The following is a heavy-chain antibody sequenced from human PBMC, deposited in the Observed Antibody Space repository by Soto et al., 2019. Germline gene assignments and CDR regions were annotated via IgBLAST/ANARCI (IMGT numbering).Heavy chain of an antibody. CDR2: IIDIFDTA. V-gene: IGHV1-69*01. D-gene: IGHD5-12*01. Sequence: QVQLGKSGAEVKKPGSSVKVSCKASGGTFSSYAISWVRQAPGQGLEWMGVIIDIFDTATYAQKFQGRITITADEATSTAYKELSRVRYDDAVVYYLARDERPTILRSVPIVYYWGQVTVVTVSS. CDR1: GGTFSSYA. CDR3: ARDERPTILRSVPIVYY. J-gene: IGHJ4*02.